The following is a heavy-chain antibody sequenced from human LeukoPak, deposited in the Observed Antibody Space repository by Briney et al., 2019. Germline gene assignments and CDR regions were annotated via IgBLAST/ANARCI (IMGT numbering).Heavy chain of an antibody. CDR1: GFTFSSYG. J-gene: IGHJ3*02. CDR3: EKSARGYCSGGSCYDAFDI. Sequence: GGSLRLSCAASGFTFSSYGMHWVRQAPGKGLEWVAVISYDGSNKYYADSVKGRFTISRDNSKNTLYLQMNSLRAEDTAVYYCEKSARGYCSGGSCYDAFDIWGQGTMVTVSS. V-gene: IGHV3-30*18. D-gene: IGHD2-15*01. CDR2: ISYDGSNK.